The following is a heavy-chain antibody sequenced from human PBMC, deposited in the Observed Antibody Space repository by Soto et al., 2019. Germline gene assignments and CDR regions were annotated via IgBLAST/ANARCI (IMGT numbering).Heavy chain of an antibody. Sequence: SETLSLTCTVSGGAIYRSGYYWGWIRQPPGRGLEWIGNIDYNGVTYSNPSLKSRVTISRDTSKNQFSLKLTSVTAADTALYYCGKVLVGATGHTDSDSWGPGTLVTVSS. J-gene: IGHJ4*02. CDR1: GGAIYRSGYY. V-gene: IGHV4-39*01. CDR3: GKVLVGATGHTDSDS. CDR2: IDYNGVT. D-gene: IGHD2-15*01.